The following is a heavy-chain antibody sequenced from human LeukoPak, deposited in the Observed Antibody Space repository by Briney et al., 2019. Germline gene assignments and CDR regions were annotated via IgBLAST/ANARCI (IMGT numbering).Heavy chain of an antibody. V-gene: IGHV1-69*13. CDR1: GGTLSSFT. J-gene: IGHJ4*02. CDR3: ASRGYGSGSYYGSDY. D-gene: IGHD3-10*01. Sequence: PGASVKVSCKVSGGTLSSFTISGVRQAPGQGLEWMGGIIPIFGTANYAQKFQGRVTITADESTRTAYMELSSLRSEDTAVYYCASRGYGSGSYYGSDYWGQGTLVTVSS. CDR2: IIPIFGTA.